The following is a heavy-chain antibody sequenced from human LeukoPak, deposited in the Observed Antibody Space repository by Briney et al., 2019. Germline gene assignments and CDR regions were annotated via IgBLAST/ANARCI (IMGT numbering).Heavy chain of an antibody. J-gene: IGHJ4*02. D-gene: IGHD4-17*01. Sequence: GGSLRLSCAASGITFSGYGMHWVRQVPGKGLEWVAFIRYVGITKFYIDSVKGRFAISRDNSKNTLSLQMNSLRTEDTAVYYCAALHTGTFVDYWGQGTLVTVSS. V-gene: IGHV3-30*02. CDR3: AALHTGTFVDY. CDR1: GITFSGYG. CDR2: IRYVGITK.